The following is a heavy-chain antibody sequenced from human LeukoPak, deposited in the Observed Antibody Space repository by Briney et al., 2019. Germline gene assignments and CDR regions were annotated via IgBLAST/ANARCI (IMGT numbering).Heavy chain of an antibody. CDR1: GFTFSTYA. J-gene: IGHJ4*02. CDR3: AKYGVVPLFNY. D-gene: IGHD3-3*01. CDR2: ISGSGGST. V-gene: IGHV3-23*01. Sequence: QPGGSLRLSCAASGFTFSTYAMTWVRQAPGKGLEWVSVISGSGGSTYYADSVKGRFTISRDNSKNTLYLQMNSLRAEDTAVYYCAKYGVVPLFNYWGQGTLVTVSS.